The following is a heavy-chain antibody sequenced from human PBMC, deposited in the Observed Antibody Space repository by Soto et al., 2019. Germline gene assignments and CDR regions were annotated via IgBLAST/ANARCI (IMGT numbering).Heavy chain of an antibody. J-gene: IGHJ4*02. Sequence: EVQLLESGGGLVQPGGSLRLSCAASGFTFSSYAMSWVRQAPGKGLEWVSTISGGGGSTYYADSVKARFTISRDNSKNTLSLQMNSLRAEDTAVYYCVKAACSGGSCYSDYWGQGSLVTVSS. D-gene: IGHD2-15*01. CDR3: VKAACSGGSCYSDY. CDR1: GFTFSSYA. V-gene: IGHV3-23*01. CDR2: ISGGGGST.